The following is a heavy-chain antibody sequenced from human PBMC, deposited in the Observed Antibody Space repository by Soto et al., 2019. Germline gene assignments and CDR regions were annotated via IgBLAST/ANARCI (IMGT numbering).Heavy chain of an antibody. CDR2: INPNSGGT. V-gene: IGHV1-2*02. CDR1: GYSFSGHY. CDR3: ARTDSLPTKYYFDY. D-gene: IGHD1-1*01. J-gene: IGHJ4*02. Sequence: ASVKVSCKASGYSFSGHYMHWVRQAPGQRLEWMGWINPNSGGTNYAQKCQGRVTMTRDTSISTAYMELSRLRSDDTAVYYCARTDSLPTKYYFDYWGQGTLVTVSS.